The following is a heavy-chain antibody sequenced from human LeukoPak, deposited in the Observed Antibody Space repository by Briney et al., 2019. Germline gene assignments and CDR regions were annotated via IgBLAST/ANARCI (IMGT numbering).Heavy chain of an antibody. Sequence: ASVKVSCKASGYTFTGHYLHWVRQAPGQGLEWMGWINPNIGDTNCAQKIQGRVTMTRDTSINTVYMELSRLISDDMAVYYCVRGDGYTSTRPFDYWGQGTPVTVSS. CDR2: INPNIGDT. CDR3: VRGDGYTSTRPFDY. V-gene: IGHV1-2*02. J-gene: IGHJ4*02. D-gene: IGHD2-2*02. CDR1: GYTFTGHY.